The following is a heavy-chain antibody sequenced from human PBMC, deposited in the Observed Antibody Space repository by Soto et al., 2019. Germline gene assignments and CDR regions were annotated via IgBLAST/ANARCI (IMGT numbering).Heavy chain of an antibody. CDR3: ARVTKQLGAFDI. D-gene: IGHD6-6*01. J-gene: IGHJ3*02. CDR2: IWYDGSNK. Sequence: PGGSLRLSCAASGFTFGSYGMHWVRQAPGKGLEWVAVIWYDGSNKYYADSVKGRFTTSRDNSKNTLYLQMNSLRAEDTAVYYCARVTKQLGAFDIWGQGTMVTVSS. V-gene: IGHV3-33*01. CDR1: GFTFGSYG.